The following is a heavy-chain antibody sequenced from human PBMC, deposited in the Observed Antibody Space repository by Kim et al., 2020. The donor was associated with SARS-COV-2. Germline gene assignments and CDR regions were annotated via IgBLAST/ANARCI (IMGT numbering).Heavy chain of an antibody. V-gene: IGHV3-74*01. D-gene: IGHD3-3*01. Sequence: GGFNISRDNAKNTLYLQMNSLRAEDTAVYYCARGNRITIFGVVTDNWFDPWGQGTLVTVSS. CDR3: ARGNRITIFGVVTDNWFDP. J-gene: IGHJ5*02.